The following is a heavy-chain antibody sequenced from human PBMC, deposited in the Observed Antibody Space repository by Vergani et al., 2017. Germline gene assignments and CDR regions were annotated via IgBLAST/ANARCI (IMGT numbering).Heavy chain of an antibody. J-gene: IGHJ3*02. CDR1: GFSFSDHY. CDR3: ARDHRDYNNYPGTFDI. V-gene: IGHV3-11*01. Sequence: QVQLVESGGGLVKPGGSLRLPCAASGFSFSDHYMTWIRQAPGKGLEWVSYISNIGKTIEYAVSVKGRFSISRDNAKSSLFLQMDSLRAEDTAVYYCARDHRDYNNYPGTFDIWGQGSMVTVSS. CDR2: ISNIGKTI. D-gene: IGHD5-24*01.